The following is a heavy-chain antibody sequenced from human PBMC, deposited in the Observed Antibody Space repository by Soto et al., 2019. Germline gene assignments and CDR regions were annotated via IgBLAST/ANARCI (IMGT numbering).Heavy chain of an antibody. V-gene: IGHV3-48*03. CDR1: GFTFNNYE. CDR2: TNSYGTSI. CDR3: ARESEDLTSNFDY. Sequence: GGSLRLSCEASGFTFNNYEMNWVRQAPGKGLEWISYTNSYGTSIYYADSVKGRFTISRDNAKNSLYLEMNSLRAEDTAVYYCARESEDLTSNFDYWGQGTLVTVSS. J-gene: IGHJ4*02.